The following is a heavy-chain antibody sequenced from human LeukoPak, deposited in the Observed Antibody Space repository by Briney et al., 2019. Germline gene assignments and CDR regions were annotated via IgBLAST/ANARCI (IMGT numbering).Heavy chain of an antibody. V-gene: IGHV4-31*03. CDR1: GGSISSGGYY. CDR2: IYYSGST. D-gene: IGHD3-3*01. CDR3: ARITIFGLIDY. J-gene: IGHJ4*02. Sequence: SQTLSLTCTVSGGSISSGGYYWSWIRQHPGKGLEWIGYIYYSGSTYYNPSLKSRVTISVDTSKNQFSLKLSSVTAADTAVYYCARITIFGLIDYWGQGTLVTVSS.